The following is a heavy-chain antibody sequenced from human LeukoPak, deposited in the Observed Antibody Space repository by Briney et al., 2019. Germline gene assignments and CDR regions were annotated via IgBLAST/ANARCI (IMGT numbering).Heavy chain of an antibody. CDR3: ARGLEYCTNGVCYAGYYYYMDV. Sequence: GASVTVSCKASGYTFTSYGISWVRQAPGQGLEWMGWISAYNGNTNYAQKLQGRVTMTTDTSTSTAYMELRSLRSDDTAVYYCARGLEYCTNGVCYAGYYYYMDVWGKGTTVTASS. D-gene: IGHD2-8*01. J-gene: IGHJ6*03. CDR2: ISAYNGNT. V-gene: IGHV1-18*01. CDR1: GYTFTSYG.